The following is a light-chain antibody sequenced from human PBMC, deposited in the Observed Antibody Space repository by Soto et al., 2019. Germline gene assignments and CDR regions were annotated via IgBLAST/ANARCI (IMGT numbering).Light chain of an antibody. CDR2: GNN. CDR1: SSNIGANYD. CDR3: QSYDSSLSAVV. J-gene: IGLJ2*01. V-gene: IGLV1-40*01. Sequence: AVVTQPPSVSGAPGQRVTISCTGSSSNIGANYDVQWYQQLPGTAPRLLIYGNNNRPSGVPDRISGSKSGTSASLAITGLQAEDEGHYYCQSYDSSLSAVVFGGGTKLTVL.